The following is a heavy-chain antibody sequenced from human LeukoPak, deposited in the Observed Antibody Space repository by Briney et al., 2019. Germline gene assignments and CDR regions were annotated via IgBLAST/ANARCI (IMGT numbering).Heavy chain of an antibody. CDR3: AREDASSWDY. CDR2: ISSSGSYI. V-gene: IGHV3-21*01. Sequence: GGSLRLSCAASGFTVSSNYLSWVRQAPGKGLEWVSSISSSGSYIYYADSLKGRFTISRDNAKNSRYLQMNRLRAEDTAVYYCAREDASSWDYWGQGTLVTVSS. CDR1: GFTVSSNY. D-gene: IGHD6-13*01. J-gene: IGHJ4*02.